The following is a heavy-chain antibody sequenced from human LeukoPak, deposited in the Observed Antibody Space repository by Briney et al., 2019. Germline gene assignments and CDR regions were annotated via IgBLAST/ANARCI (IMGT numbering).Heavy chain of an antibody. CDR1: GGSISSYY. V-gene: IGHV4-59*08. Sequence: PSETLSLTCTVSGGSISSYYWSWIRQPPGKGLEWIGYIYYSGSTNYNPSLKSRVTISVDTSKNQFSLKLSSVTAADTAVYYCARLDYGDYGPIFDCWGQGTLVTVSS. J-gene: IGHJ4*02. D-gene: IGHD4-17*01. CDR2: IYYSGST. CDR3: ARLDYGDYGPIFDC.